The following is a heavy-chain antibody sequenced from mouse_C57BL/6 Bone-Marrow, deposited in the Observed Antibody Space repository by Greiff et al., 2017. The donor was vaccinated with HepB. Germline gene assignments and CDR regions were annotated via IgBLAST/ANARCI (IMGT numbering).Heavy chain of an antibody. Sequence: VQLKESGGGLVKPGGSLKLSCAASGFTFSSYAMSWVRQTPEKRLEWVATISDGGSYTYYPDNVKGRFTISRDNAKNNLYLQMSHLKSEDTAMYYCAREGGTGDYWGQGTTLTVSS. CDR2: ISDGGSYT. CDR3: AREGGTGDY. D-gene: IGHD3-3*01. CDR1: GFTFSSYA. J-gene: IGHJ2*01. V-gene: IGHV5-4*01.